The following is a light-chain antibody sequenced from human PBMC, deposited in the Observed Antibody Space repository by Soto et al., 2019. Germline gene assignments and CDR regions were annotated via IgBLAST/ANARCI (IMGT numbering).Light chain of an antibody. J-gene: IGKJ1*01. CDR1: QNIDTW. V-gene: IGKV1-5*01. Sequence: DIQFTQSPSTLSASVGDSVTISCRASQNIDTWLAWYHQKPGMAPKLLISDAFSWESGVLSRFSGSGSGTEFTLTISSLQPDDFGTYYCQQYNSFPWTFGQGTKVDIK. CDR2: DAF. CDR3: QQYNSFPWT.